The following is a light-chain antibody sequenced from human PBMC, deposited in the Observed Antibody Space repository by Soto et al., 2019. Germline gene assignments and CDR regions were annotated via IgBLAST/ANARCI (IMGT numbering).Light chain of an antibody. CDR2: KAS. CDR3: QQYYTYSRT. Sequence: DILMTQSPSTLSTSVGDRVTITCRASQSISSWLAWYQQKPGKAPKLLIYKASSLESGVPSRFSGSGSGTEFTLTISSLQPDDLATYYCQQYYTYSRTFGQGTKVEIK. J-gene: IGKJ1*01. V-gene: IGKV1-5*03. CDR1: QSISSW.